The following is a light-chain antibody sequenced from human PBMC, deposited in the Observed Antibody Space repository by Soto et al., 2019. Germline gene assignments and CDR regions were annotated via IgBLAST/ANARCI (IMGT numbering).Light chain of an antibody. CDR2: GAS. Sequence: EIVMTQSPATLSVSPGERATLSCRASQSVSSNLAWYQQKPGQAHRLLIYGASTRATGIPARFSGSGSGTEFTLTISSLQSEDFAVYYCQQYNNLPRTFGQGTEVEIK. J-gene: IGKJ1*01. V-gene: IGKV3-15*01. CDR1: QSVSSN. CDR3: QQYNNLPRT.